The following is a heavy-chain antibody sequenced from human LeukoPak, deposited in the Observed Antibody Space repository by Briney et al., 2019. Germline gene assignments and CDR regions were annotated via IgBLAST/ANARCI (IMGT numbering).Heavy chain of an antibody. CDR1: GGSFSGYY. D-gene: IGHD6-13*01. J-gene: IGHJ2*01. CDR2: INHSGST. V-gene: IGHV4-34*01. Sequence: SETLSLTCAVYGGSFSGYYWSWIRQPPGKGLEWIGEINHSGSTNYNPSLKSRVTTSVDTSKNQFSLKLSSVTAADTAVYYCARGVQPGIAIAGWYFDLWGRGTLVTVSS. CDR3: ARGVQPGIAIAGWYFDL.